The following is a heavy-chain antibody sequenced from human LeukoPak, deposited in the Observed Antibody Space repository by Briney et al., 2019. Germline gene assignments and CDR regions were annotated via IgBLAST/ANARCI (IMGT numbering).Heavy chain of an antibody. CDR1: GFTFSNYA. CDR2: ISNSGYGT. D-gene: IGHD3-3*01. Sequence: GGSLTLSCAASGFTFSNYAMTWVRQAPEEGLKWDSSISNSGYGTYYADSVKGRFTISRDNSKNTLYLQMSSLRAEDTALYYCARDYPTFGVVTIFDYWGQGALVTVSS. CDR3: ARDYPTFGVVTIFDY. V-gene: IGHV3-23*01. J-gene: IGHJ4*02.